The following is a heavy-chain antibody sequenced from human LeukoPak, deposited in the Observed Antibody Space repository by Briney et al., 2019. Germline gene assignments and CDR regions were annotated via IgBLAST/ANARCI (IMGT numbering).Heavy chain of an antibody. D-gene: IGHD2-21*02. Sequence: PGGSLRLSCAASGFTFSNAWMSWVRQAPGKGLEWVGRIKSKTDGGTTDYAAPVKGRFSISRDDSNNTLSLQMNSLKTEDTAVYYCTREAVTANGYFDYWGQGTLVTVSS. V-gene: IGHV3-15*01. CDR3: TREAVTANGYFDY. CDR1: GFTFSNAW. CDR2: IKSKTDGGTT. J-gene: IGHJ4*02.